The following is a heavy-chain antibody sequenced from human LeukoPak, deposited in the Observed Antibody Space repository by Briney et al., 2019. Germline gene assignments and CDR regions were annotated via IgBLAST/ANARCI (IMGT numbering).Heavy chain of an antibody. CDR3: ARLIAVAGTGNDYYYYYGMDV. V-gene: IGHV4-61*02. CDR1: GGSISSGGYY. D-gene: IGHD6-19*01. Sequence: SETLSLTCTVSGGSISSGGYYWSWIRQPAGKGLEWIGRIYTSGSTNYNPSLKSRVTISVDTSKNQFSLKLSSVTAADTAVYYCARLIAVAGTGNDYYYYYGMDVWGQGTTVTVSS. CDR2: IYTSGST. J-gene: IGHJ6*02.